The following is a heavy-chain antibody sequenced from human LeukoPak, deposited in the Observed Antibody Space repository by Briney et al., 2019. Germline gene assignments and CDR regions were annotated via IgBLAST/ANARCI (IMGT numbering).Heavy chain of an antibody. V-gene: IGHV4-34*01. CDR3: ARHRLTYYYDNSGSFDI. D-gene: IGHD3-22*01. J-gene: IGHJ3*02. CDR2: INHSGST. Sequence: SETLSLTCAVYGGSFSGYYWSWIRQPPGKGLEWIGEINHSGSTNYNPSLKSRVTISVDTSKNQFSLKLSSVTAADTAVYYCARHRLTYYYDNSGSFDIWGQGTMVTVSS. CDR1: GGSFSGYY.